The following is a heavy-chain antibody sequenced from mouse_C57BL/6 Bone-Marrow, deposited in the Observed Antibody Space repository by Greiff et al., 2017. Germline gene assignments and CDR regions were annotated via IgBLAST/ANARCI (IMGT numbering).Heavy chain of an antibody. CDR1: GFNIKDDY. CDR2: IDPENGDT. D-gene: IGHD1-1*01. Sequence: VQLQQSGAELVRPGASVKLSCTASGFNIKDDYMHWVKQRPEQGLEWIGWIDPENGDTEYASKFQGKATITADTSSNTAYLQLSSLTSEDTAVYYCTIITTVVNWYFDGWGTGTTVTVSS. CDR3: TIITTVVNWYFDG. J-gene: IGHJ1*03. V-gene: IGHV14-4*01.